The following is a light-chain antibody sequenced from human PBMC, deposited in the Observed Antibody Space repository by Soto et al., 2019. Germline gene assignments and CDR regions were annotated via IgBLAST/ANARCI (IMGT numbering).Light chain of an antibody. CDR1: QSVSSN. V-gene: IGKV3-15*01. CDR3: QQYNTWPPYMYT. J-gene: IGKJ2*01. CDR2: GAS. Sequence: EIVMTQSPATLSVSPGERATLSCRASQSVSSNLAWYQQKPGQAPRLLIYGASTRATGIPARFSGSGSGTEFTLTISSPQSEDFADYYCQQYNTWPPYMYTFGQGTKLEIK.